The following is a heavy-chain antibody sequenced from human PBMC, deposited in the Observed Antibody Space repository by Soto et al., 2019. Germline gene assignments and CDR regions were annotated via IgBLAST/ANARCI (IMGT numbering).Heavy chain of an antibody. CDR3: AKDGSHNFDY. Sequence: QVQLVESGGGVVQPGRSLRLSCAASGFTFSHYAMHWVRQAPGKGLEWVALMSYDGSNEYYADSVKGRFTISRENSKNTLYLQINSLRAEDTAVYYCAKDGSHNFDYWGQGTLVTVSS. D-gene: IGHD1-26*01. CDR2: MSYDGSNE. CDR1: GFTFSHYA. V-gene: IGHV3-30*18. J-gene: IGHJ4*02.